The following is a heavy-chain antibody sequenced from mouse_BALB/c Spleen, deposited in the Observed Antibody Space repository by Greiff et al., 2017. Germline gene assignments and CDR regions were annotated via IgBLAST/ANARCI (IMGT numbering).Heavy chain of an antibody. J-gene: IGHJ4*01. CDR3: ARASGPYAMDY. D-gene: IGHD3-1*01. Sequence: QVQLQQSGAELAKPGASVKMSCKASGYTFTSYWMHWVKQRPGQGLEWIGYINPSTGYTEYNQKFKDKATLTADKSSSTAYMQLSSLTSEDSAVYYCARASGPYAMDYWGQGTSVTVSS. CDR1: GYTFTSYW. CDR2: INPSTGYT. V-gene: IGHV1-7*01.